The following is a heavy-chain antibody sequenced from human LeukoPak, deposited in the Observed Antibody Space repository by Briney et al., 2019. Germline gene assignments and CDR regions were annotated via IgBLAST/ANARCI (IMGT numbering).Heavy chain of an antibody. CDR3: ARGGRGYSYGRIFDH. D-gene: IGHD5-18*01. J-gene: IGHJ4*02. CDR1: GGSFSGYY. V-gene: IGHV4-34*01. Sequence: PSETLSLTCAVYGGSFSGYYWSWIRQPPGKGLEWIGEINHSGSTNYNPSLKSRVTISVDTSKNQFSLKLSSVTAADTAVYYCARGGRGYSYGRIFDHWGQGTLVTVSS. CDR2: INHSGST.